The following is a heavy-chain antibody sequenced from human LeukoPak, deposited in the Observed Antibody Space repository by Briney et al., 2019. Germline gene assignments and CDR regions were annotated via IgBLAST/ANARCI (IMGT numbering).Heavy chain of an antibody. D-gene: IGHD3-22*01. Sequence: GGSLRLSCAASGFNVNNAWMSWVRQAPGKGLEWVGRIKSKTDGGTTDYAAPVKGRFTISRDDSKNTLYLQMNSLKTEDTAVYYCTTDPYYYDSSGHRDWGQGTLVTVSS. CDR1: GFNVNNAW. V-gene: IGHV3-15*07. CDR3: TTDPYYYDSSGHRD. CDR2: IKSKTDGGTT. J-gene: IGHJ4*02.